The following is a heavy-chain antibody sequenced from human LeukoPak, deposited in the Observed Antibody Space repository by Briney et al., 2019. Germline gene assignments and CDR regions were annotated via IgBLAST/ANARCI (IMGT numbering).Heavy chain of an antibody. CDR1: GYTFKRYG. D-gene: IGHD2-21*01. J-gene: IGHJ5*02. V-gene: IGHV1-18*01. CDR2: ISAYNGNT. CDR3: ARVGYCGPKKCFTLGWFDP. Sequence: GASVKVSCKTSGYTFKRYGISWVRQAPGQGLEWMGWISAYNGNTNYTEQLHDRITMTIDTPTSTAYMELRNLRIDDTAVYYCARVGYCGPKKCFTLGWFDPWGQGTRITVST.